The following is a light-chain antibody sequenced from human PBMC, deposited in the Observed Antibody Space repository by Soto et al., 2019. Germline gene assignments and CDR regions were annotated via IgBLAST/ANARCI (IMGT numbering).Light chain of an antibody. J-gene: IGKJ4*01. CDR2: AAS. V-gene: IGKV1-27*01. Sequence: DIQMTQSPSSLSASLGDRVTITCRASQGIGVYLAWFQQKPGKVPKLLIYAASALQSGVPSRFSGSGSGTDFTLTISSLQPEDTATYYCQQYTSAHLTFGGGTKVDIK. CDR1: QGIGVY. CDR3: QQYTSAHLT.